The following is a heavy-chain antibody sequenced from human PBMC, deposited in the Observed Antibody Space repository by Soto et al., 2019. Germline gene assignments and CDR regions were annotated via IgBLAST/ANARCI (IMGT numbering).Heavy chain of an antibody. D-gene: IGHD2-2*01. CDR1: GFSFTSSA. J-gene: IGHJ6*02. CDR3: EAAPLLRYCSSTSCYSAGGMDV. V-gene: IGHV1-58*01. Sequence: SVHVSCKASGFSFTSSAVQWVRQARGQRREWIGWIVVGSGNRNYAQKFQQRVTITRDMSTSTAYMELSSLRSEDTAVYYCEAAPLLRYCSSTSCYSAGGMDVWGQGTTVTVSS. CDR2: IVVGSGNR.